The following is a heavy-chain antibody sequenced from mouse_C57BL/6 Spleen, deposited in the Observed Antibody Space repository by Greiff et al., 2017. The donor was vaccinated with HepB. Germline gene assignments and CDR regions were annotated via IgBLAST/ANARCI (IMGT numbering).Heavy chain of an antibody. CDR2: ISYDGSN. J-gene: IGHJ4*01. D-gene: IGHD2-3*01. CDR3: ASDGYYYYAMDY. Sequence: EVKLVESGPGLVKPSQSLSLTCSVTGYSITSGYYWNWIRQFPGNKLEWMGYISYDGSNNYNPSLKNRISITRDTSKNQFFLKLNSVTTEDTATYYCASDGYYYYAMDYWGQGTSVTVSS. V-gene: IGHV3-6*01. CDR1: GYSITSGYY.